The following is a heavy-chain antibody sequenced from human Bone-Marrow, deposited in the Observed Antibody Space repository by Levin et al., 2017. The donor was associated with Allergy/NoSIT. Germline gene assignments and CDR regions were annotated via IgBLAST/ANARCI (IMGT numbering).Heavy chain of an antibody. D-gene: IGHD3/OR15-3a*01. CDR3: VDWDGFGNS. V-gene: IGHV3-23*01. Sequence: PGGSLRLSCVASGLHSSGNTWVRQAPGKGPQWVSGMTPNGATHYIDSVRGRFTISRDSSDNKLYLQMNSLRAEDSGVYYCVDWDGFGNSWGQGTLVTVAS. CDR1: GLHSSG. J-gene: IGHJ4*02. CDR2: MTPNGAT.